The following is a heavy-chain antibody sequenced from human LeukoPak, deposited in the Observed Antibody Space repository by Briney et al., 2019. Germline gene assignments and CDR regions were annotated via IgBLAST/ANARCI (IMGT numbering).Heavy chain of an antibody. D-gene: IGHD1-7*01. Sequence: SETLSLTCTVSGGSISSYYWSWIRQPAGKGLEWIGRIYTSGSTNYNPSLKSRVTTSVDTSKNQFSLKLSSVTAADTAVYYCATTPTGTTFSDFQHWGQGTLVTVSS. CDR2: IYTSGST. CDR3: ATTPTGTTFSDFQH. V-gene: IGHV4-4*07. CDR1: GGSISSYY. J-gene: IGHJ1*01.